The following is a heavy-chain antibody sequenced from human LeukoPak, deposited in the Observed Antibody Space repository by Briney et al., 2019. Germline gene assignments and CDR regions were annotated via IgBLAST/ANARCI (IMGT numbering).Heavy chain of an antibody. CDR3: ARGPKWSGSYYYFDY. V-gene: IGHV1-8*01. D-gene: IGHD1-26*01. J-gene: IGHJ4*02. CDR1: GYTFTSYD. Sequence: ASVKVPCKTSGYTFTSYDINWVRQATGQGLEWMGWMNTNSGNTGYAQKFQGRVTITRNTSITTAYMELSSLRSEGTAVYYCARGPKWSGSYYYFDYWGQGTLVTVSS. CDR2: MNTNSGNT.